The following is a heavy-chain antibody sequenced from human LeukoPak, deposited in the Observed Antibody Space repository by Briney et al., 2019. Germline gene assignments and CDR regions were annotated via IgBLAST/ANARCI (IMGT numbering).Heavy chain of an antibody. Sequence: GGSLRLSCAASGFTFSSYSMNWVRQAPGKGLEWVSYISSSSSTIYYADSVKGRFTISRDNAKNSLYLQMNSLRAEDTAVYYCARVGGGSSWYYDLNYYYYMDVWGKGTTVTVSS. CDR3: ARVGGGSSWYYDLNYYYYMDV. J-gene: IGHJ6*03. D-gene: IGHD6-13*01. CDR2: ISSSSSTI. CDR1: GFTFSSYS. V-gene: IGHV3-48*01.